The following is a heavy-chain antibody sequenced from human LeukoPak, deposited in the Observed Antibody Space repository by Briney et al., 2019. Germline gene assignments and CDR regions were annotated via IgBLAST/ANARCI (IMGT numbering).Heavy chain of an antibody. V-gene: IGHV4-59*08. CDR2: IYYSGST. J-gene: IGHJ4*02. CDR1: GGSISSYY. Sequence: SETLSLTCTVSGGSISSYYWSWIRQPPGKGLEWIGYIYYSGSTNYNPSLKSRVTISVDTSENQFSLKLSSVTAADTAVYYCARRRYYDSSGYYHPVYFDYWGQGTLVTVSS. D-gene: IGHD3-22*01. CDR3: ARRRYYDSSGYYHPVYFDY.